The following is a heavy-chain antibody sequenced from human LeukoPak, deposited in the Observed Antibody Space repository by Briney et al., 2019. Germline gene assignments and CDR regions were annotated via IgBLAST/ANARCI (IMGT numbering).Heavy chain of an antibody. CDR3: AKDTRNAVVSRGYGIDV. CDR1: GFTFDDFA. V-gene: IGHV3-43*02. CDR2: ISGDGISI. D-gene: IGHD2-15*01. J-gene: IGHJ6*02. Sequence: PGGSLRLSCATSGFTFDDFAMHWVHQPPGKGLEWVSLISGDGISIYNADSVKGRFIISRDNNNSSLYLEMNSLRTEDTAFYYCAKDTRNAVVSRGYGIDVWGQGTPVTVSS.